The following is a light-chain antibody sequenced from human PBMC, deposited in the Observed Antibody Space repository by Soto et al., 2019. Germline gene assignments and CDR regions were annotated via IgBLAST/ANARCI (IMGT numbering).Light chain of an antibody. V-gene: IGLV2-14*01. J-gene: IGLJ1*01. CDR3: SSFTSTITRYA. CDR1: SSDVGGYNY. Sequence: QSALTQPACVAGSPGQSITISCTGTSSDVGGYNYVSWFQHHPGKAPKLIIYEVSYRPSGVSNRFSGSKSGDTASLTISGLQAEDEADYYCSSFTSTITRYAFGPGTKVTVL. CDR2: EVS.